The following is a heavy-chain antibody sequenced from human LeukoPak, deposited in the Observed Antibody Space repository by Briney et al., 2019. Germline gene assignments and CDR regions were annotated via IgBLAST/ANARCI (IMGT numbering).Heavy chain of an antibody. V-gene: IGHV1-2*02. CDR1: GYTFTGYY. CDR3: ARGPNYYYYMDV. CDR2: INPNSGGT. Sequence: ASVKVSCKTSGYTFTGYYMHWVRQAPGQGLEWMGWINPNSGGTNYAPKFQGRVTMTRDTSISTVYMELSSLRSEDTAVYYCARGPNYYYYMDVWGKGTTVTVSS. J-gene: IGHJ6*03.